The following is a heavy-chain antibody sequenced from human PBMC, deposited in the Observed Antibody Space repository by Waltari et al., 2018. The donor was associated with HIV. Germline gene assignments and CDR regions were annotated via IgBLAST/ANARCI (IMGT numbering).Heavy chain of an antibody. D-gene: IGHD3-22*01. CDR1: GGSISSSSYY. V-gene: IGHV4-39*01. CDR2: IYYSGRT. J-gene: IGHJ4*02. Sequence: QLQLQESGPGLVKPSETLSLTCTVSGGSISSSSYYWGWIRQPPGTGLGWIGSIYYSGRTYNDPPRKSRVTIAVDTCKNQFSLKLSSVTAADPAVYYCARQLTQYYYDSSGYAPFDYWGQGTLVTVSS. CDR3: ARQLTQYYYDSSGYAPFDY.